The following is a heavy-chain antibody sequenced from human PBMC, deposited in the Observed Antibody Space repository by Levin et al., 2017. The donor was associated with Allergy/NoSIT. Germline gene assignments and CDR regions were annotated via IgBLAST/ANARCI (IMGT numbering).Heavy chain of an antibody. CDR1: GFTFSTFA. V-gene: IGHV3-23*01. CDR2: ISGSGGTT. D-gene: IGHD1-26*01. Sequence: PGGSLRLFCAGSGFTFSTFAMAWVRQAPGKGLELVSSISGSGGTTYYADSVKGRFTVSRDNSKNMLFLQISSLRADDTALYYCARGISGTRLLLENWGQGTLVVVSS. CDR3: ARGISGTRLLLEN. J-gene: IGHJ4*02.